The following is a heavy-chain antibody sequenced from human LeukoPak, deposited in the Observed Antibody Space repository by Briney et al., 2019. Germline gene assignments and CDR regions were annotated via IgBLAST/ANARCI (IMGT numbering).Heavy chain of an antibody. CDR2: VSYDGSNK. CDR3: ARTVDTAMVTPYFDY. CDR1: GFTFSSYA. J-gene: IGHJ4*02. V-gene: IGHV3-30-3*01. D-gene: IGHD5-18*01. Sequence: GRSLRLCCAASGFTFSSYAMHWVRQAPGKGLEWVAVVSYDGSNKYYADSVKGRFTISRDNSKNTLYLQMNSLRAEDTAVYYCARTVDTAMVTPYFDYWGQGTLVTVSS.